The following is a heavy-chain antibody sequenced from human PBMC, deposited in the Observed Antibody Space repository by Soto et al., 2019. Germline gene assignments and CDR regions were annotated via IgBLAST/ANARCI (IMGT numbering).Heavy chain of an antibody. CDR3: AEGGGGYDT. V-gene: IGHV1-69*13. D-gene: IGHD3-22*01. CDR2: IIPMFGTT. CDR1: GGAFSSSS. Sequence: ASVKVSCKACGGAFSSSSINWVRQAPGQGLEWMGGIIPMFGTTNYAQKLQGRVTLTADESTSTAYMEMTDLRSEDTAVYYCAEGGGGYDTWGQGTLVTVSS. J-gene: IGHJ5*02.